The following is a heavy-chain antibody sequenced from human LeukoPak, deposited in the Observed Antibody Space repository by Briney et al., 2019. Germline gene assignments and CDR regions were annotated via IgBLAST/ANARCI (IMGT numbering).Heavy chain of an antibody. D-gene: IGHD6-13*01. J-gene: IGHJ4*02. CDR2: IESTNNYI. CDR1: EFTFNNYR. CDR3: ARDLGSRLDY. V-gene: IGHV3-21*01. Sequence: GGSLRLSCAASEFTFNNYRMNWVRQAPGKGLEWVSSIESTNNYIYYADSVKGRFTISRDNANNSQYLQMNSLRAEDTAVYYCARDLGSRLDYWGQGTLVTVSS.